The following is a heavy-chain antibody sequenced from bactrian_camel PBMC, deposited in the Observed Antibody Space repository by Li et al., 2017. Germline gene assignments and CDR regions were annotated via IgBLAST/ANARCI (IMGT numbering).Heavy chain of an antibody. J-gene: IGHJ4*01. CDR3: ATVVRSYCTGAHLEAYQYPH. CDR1: YTGDPYC. V-gene: IGHV3S6*01. D-gene: IGHD1*01. Sequence: VQLVESGGGSVQAGGSLRLSCAASYTGDPYCLAWFRQAPGKEREGAAVIHSDGTTKYADSVKGRFTISQDNDKNILYLQMNSLKPEDTAMYYCATVVRSYCTGAHLEAYQYPHWGQGTQVTVS. CDR2: IHSDGTT.